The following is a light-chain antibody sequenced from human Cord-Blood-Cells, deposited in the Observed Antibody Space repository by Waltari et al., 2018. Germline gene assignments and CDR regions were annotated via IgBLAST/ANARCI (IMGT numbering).Light chain of an antibody. J-gene: IGLJ2*01. CDR1: SSDVGSYNL. CDR2: EGS. CDR3: CSYAGSSTYVV. V-gene: IGLV2-23*01. Sequence: QSALTQPASVSGSPGQSITISRPGTSSDVGSYNLFSWYQQHPGKAPKLMIYEGSKRPSGVSNRFSGSKSGNTASLTISGLQAEDEADYYCCSYAGSSTYVVFGGGTKLTVL.